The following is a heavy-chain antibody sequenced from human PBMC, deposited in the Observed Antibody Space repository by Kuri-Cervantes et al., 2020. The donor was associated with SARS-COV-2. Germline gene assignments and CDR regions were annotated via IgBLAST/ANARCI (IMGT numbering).Heavy chain of an antibody. J-gene: IGHJ6*02. Sequence: SGPTLVKPTQTLTLTCTCSGFSLSNVGVGVGWIRQPPGKALEWLALIYWDDDKRYSPSLKSRLTITKDTSKNQVVLTMTNMDPVDTATYYCAHTFLPYYYYGMDVWGQGTTVTVSS. D-gene: IGHD2/OR15-2a*01. CDR3: AHTFLPYYYYGMDV. CDR1: GFSLSNVGVG. V-gene: IGHV2-5*02. CDR2: IYWDDDK.